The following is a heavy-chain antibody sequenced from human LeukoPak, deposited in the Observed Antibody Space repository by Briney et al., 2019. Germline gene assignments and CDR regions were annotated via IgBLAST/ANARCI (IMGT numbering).Heavy chain of an antibody. CDR1: GGSISSYY. V-gene: IGHV4-4*07. Sequence: SETLSLTCTVSGGSISSYYWSWIRQPAGKGLEWIGHIYTSGSTNYNPSLMSRVTMSVDTSKNQLSLKLNSVTAADTAVYYCARGSSGWSNSWFDPWGQGTPVTVSS. D-gene: IGHD6-19*01. J-gene: IGHJ5*02. CDR2: IYTSGST. CDR3: ARGSSGWSNSWFDP.